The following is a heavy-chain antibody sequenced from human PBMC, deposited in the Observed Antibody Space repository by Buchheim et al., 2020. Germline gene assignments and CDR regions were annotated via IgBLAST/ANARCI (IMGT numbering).Heavy chain of an antibody. CDR1: GFTFSSYG. V-gene: IGHV3-30*18. CDR3: ANPTYYEYLWGSPFYGMDV. J-gene: IGHJ6*02. D-gene: IGHD3-16*01. Sequence: QVQLVESGGGVVQPGKSLRLSCAASGFTFSSYGMHWVRQAPGKGLEWVAFISYDGSNKFYADSVKGRFTISRDNSKNTLYLQMTSLRPEDTAVYYCANPTYYEYLWGSPFYGMDVWGQGTT. CDR2: ISYDGSNK.